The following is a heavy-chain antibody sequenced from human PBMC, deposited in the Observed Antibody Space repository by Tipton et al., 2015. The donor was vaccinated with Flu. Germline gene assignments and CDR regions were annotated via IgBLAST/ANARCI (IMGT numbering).Heavy chain of an antibody. J-gene: IGHJ4*02. CDR2: IKPDGSEA. V-gene: IGHV3-7*01. Sequence: GSLRLSCTASGFTFDNHWMTWLRQTPGKGLEWVANIKPDGSEAYYADSVEGRFTMSRDNARNSLYLQMDSLRAEDTAMYYCARDDYGGYSCYNYWGQGTLVTVSS. CDR1: GFTFDNHW. CDR3: ARDDYGGYSCYNY. D-gene: IGHD4-23*01.